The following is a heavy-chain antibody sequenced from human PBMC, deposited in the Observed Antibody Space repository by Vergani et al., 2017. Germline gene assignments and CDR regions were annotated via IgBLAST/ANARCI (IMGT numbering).Heavy chain of an antibody. CDR1: GFTFSTYA. D-gene: IGHD2/OR15-2a*01. Sequence: QVQLVESGGGVVQPGRSLRLSCTSSGFTFSTYAMHWVRQAPGKGLEWVAIIYYDGSKKYYADSVKGRFTIARDNSRNTMDLLMSSLRAEDTAIYYCVIEVSYCCSTTCPNPSYVYYYHMDVWGEGTTVTVSS. V-gene: IGHV3-33*01. CDR2: IYYDGSKK. J-gene: IGHJ6*03. CDR3: VIEVSYCCSTTCPNPSYVYYYHMDV.